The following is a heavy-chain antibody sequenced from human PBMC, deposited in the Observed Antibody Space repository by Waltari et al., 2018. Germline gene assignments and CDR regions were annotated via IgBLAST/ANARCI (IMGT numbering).Heavy chain of an antibody. CDR2: LYPSGST. CDR3: ARDGGSWGNNWFDP. J-gene: IGHJ5*02. V-gene: IGHV4-30-2*01. CDR1: GASIGPTGFS. Sequence: LLQESGSGLVTPSQTLSLTCAVSGASIGPTGFSWNWIRQPPGKGLAWLGYLYPSGSTFYNPALKTRVTLSIDTTKNQFSLNLKSVTAADTAVYYCARDGGSWGNNWFDPWGQGTLVTVSS. D-gene: IGHD1-26*01.